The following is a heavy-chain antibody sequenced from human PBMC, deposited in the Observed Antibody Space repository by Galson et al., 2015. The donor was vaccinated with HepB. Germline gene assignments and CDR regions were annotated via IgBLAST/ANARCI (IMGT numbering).Heavy chain of an antibody. CDR1: GFTFSSYA. Sequence: SLRLSCAASGFTFSSYAMHWVRQAPGKGLEWVAVISYDGSNKYYADSVKGRFTISRDNSKNTLYLQMNSLRAEDTAVYYCARDLWTDYGDYQHEAGMDVWGQGTTVTVSS. V-gene: IGHV3-30*04. D-gene: IGHD4-17*01. J-gene: IGHJ6*02. CDR3: ARDLWTDYGDYQHEAGMDV. CDR2: ISYDGSNK.